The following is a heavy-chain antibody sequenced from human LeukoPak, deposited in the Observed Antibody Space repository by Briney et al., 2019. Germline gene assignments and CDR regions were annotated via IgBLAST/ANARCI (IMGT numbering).Heavy chain of an antibody. D-gene: IGHD1-14*01. CDR2: INPSGDGT. CDR3: AKETPNTGWFDP. Sequence: ASVKVSCKASGHTFTTYYVHLVRQAPGQGLEWMGVINPSGDGTNYPQRFQGRVTLTRDTSTSTVYMKLSSLRSEDTAIYYCAKETPNTGWFDPWGQGTLVTVSS. CDR1: GHTFTTYY. J-gene: IGHJ5*02. V-gene: IGHV1-46*01.